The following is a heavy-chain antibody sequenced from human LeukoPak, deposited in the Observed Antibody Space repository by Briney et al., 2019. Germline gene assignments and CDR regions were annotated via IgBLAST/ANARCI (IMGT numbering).Heavy chain of an antibody. CDR1: GFSFSSYW. Sequence: GGSLRLPCAASGFSFSSYWMHWVRQAPGKGLVWVSHINSDGSSTTYADSVKGRFTISRDNAKNTLYLQVNSLRAEDTAVYYCARDYYSAYDHWGQGTLVTVSS. CDR2: INSDGSST. CDR3: ARDYYSAYDH. J-gene: IGHJ4*02. V-gene: IGHV3-74*01. D-gene: IGHD5-12*01.